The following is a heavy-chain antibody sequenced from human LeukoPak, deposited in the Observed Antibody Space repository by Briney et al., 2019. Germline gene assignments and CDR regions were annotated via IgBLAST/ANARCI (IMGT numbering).Heavy chain of an antibody. J-gene: IGHJ6*04. V-gene: IGHV3-7*03. CDR2: IKQDGSEK. Sequence: GGSLRLSCAASGFTFSSYWMSWVRQAPGKGLEWVANIKQDGSEKYYVDSVKGRFTISRDHSKQTLFLQMNNLRVEDTAIYYCARSRFLEPDVRGKGTTVTVAS. D-gene: IGHD1-1*01. CDR3: ARSRFLEPDV. CDR1: GFTFSSYW.